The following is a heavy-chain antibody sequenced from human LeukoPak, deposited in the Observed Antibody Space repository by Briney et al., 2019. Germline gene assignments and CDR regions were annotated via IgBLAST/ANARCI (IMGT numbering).Heavy chain of an antibody. CDR3: ARDEDYGDYWYFDL. CDR2: IYTSGST. CDR1: GGSISSYY. V-gene: IGHV4-4*07. J-gene: IGHJ2*01. Sequence: SETLSLTCTVSGGSISSYYWSWIRQPAGKGLEWIGRIYTSGSTNYNPSLKSRVTMSVDTSENQFSLKLSSVTAADTAVYYCARDEDYGDYWYFDLWGRGTLVTVSS. D-gene: IGHD4-17*01.